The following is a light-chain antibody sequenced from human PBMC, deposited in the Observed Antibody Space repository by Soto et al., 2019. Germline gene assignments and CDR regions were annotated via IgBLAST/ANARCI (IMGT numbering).Light chain of an antibody. CDR2: GAS. CDR3: QLYGSAGT. Sequence: LTESRRTRSLSTGERATLSCRASQNVDSKYLAWYQQKPGQAPRIIIFGASGRATGIPDRFSGSGSGTDFTLSISSLESEHFAVYYCQLYGSAGTFGQGTKVDIK. J-gene: IGKJ1*01. CDR1: QNVDSKY. V-gene: IGKV3-20*01.